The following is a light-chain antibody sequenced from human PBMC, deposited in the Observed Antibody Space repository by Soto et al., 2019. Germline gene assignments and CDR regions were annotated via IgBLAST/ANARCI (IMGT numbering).Light chain of an antibody. J-gene: IGKJ1*01. Sequence: DIQMTQSPSSLSASVGERVTVTCRASQSISNHLNWYQQKPGKAPKLLIYAASNLHSGVPSRFSGSGSGTEFTLTISSLQLEDFATYYCQESYSRPPWMFGQGTKVEIK. CDR2: AAS. V-gene: IGKV1-39*01. CDR1: QSISNH. CDR3: QESYSRPPWM.